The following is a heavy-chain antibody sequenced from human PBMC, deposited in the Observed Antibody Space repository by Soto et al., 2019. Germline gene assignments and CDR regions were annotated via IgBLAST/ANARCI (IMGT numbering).Heavy chain of an antibody. D-gene: IGHD4-4*01. J-gene: IGHJ6*03. CDR2: IYYSGST. CDR1: GCSISSSSYY. V-gene: IGHV4-39*01. CDR3: ARLTFISNPGPDTYYYYYMDV. Sequence: PSETLSLTCTVSGCSISSSSYYWGWIRQPPGKGLEWIGSIYYSGSTYYNPSLKSRVTISVDTSKNQFSLKLSSVTAADTAVYYCARLTFISNPGPDTYYYYYMDVWGKGTTVTVCS.